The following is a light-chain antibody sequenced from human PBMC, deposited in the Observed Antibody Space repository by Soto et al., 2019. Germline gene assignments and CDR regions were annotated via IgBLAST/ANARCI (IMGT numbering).Light chain of an antibody. Sequence: AIQMTQSPSSLSASVGDRVTITCRASQGIGNELGWYQQKPGKAPKLLIYAASSLQSGVPSRFSGSGSGTDFTLTISSLQPEDFATYYCLQDNNYPWTFGQGTKVEVE. CDR1: QGIGNE. CDR3: LQDNNYPWT. J-gene: IGKJ1*01. V-gene: IGKV1-6*01. CDR2: AAS.